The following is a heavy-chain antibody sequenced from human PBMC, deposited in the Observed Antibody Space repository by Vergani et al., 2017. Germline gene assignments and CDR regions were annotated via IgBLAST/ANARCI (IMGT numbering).Heavy chain of an antibody. CDR3: AKAPVYSSSWYA. CDR1: GFTFSSYG. CDR2: IWYDGSNK. V-gene: IGHV3-33*06. Sequence: QVQLVESGGGVVQPGRSLRLSCAASGFTFSSYGMHWVRQAPGKGLEWVAVIWYDGSNKYYADSVKGRFTISRDNSKNTLYLQMNSLRAEDTAVYYCAKAPVYSSSWYAGGQGTLVTVSS. J-gene: IGHJ4*02. D-gene: IGHD6-13*01.